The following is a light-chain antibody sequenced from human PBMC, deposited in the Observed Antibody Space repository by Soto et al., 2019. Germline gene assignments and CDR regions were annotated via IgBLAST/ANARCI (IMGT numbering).Light chain of an antibody. V-gene: IGKV2-28*01. CDR2: LAS. Sequence: DTVMTQSPLSLPVTPGEPASISCKSSQSLLHSNGYNYVDWYLQKPGQSPQLLISLASNRASGVPDRFXXXXXXTDXTXXISXXXAXXVGVYYCMQPLQAPPTFGQGTKVEIK. CDR1: QSLLHSNGYNY. J-gene: IGKJ1*01. CDR3: MQPLQAPPT.